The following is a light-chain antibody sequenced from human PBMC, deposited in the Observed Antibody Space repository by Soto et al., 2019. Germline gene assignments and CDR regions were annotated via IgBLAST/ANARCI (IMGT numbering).Light chain of an antibody. CDR2: DTS. CDR1: QSVSGN. J-gene: IGKJ5*01. V-gene: IGKV3-11*01. CDR3: QQRSNWPPIT. Sequence: EIVLTQSPGTLSLSPGERATLSCRASQSVSGNLAWYQQKPGQAPRLLIYDTSTRATDIPARFSGSGSGTDFTLTISSLEPEDFAVYYCQQRSNWPPITFGQGTRLEIK.